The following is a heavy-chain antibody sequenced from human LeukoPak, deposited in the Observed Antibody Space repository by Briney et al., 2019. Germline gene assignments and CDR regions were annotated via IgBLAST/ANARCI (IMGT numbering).Heavy chain of an antibody. J-gene: IGHJ5*01. Sequence: GGSLRLSCAASGFSVSSNYMNWVRQAPGKGLEWVSVIYSGGSTYYADSVKGRFTISRDNSKNTLYLQMNSLRAEDTAVYYCVRGSRYFDWPGALDSWGQGTLVTVSA. V-gene: IGHV3-66*01. D-gene: IGHD3-9*01. CDR3: VRGSRYFDWPGALDS. CDR1: GFSVSSNY. CDR2: IYSGGST.